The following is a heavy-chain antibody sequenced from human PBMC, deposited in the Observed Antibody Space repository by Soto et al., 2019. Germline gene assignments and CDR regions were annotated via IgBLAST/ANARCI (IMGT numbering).Heavy chain of an antibody. Sequence: GGSLRLSCAASGFTFSTYSMNWVRQAPGKGLEWVSYISSGSSTIHYADSVKGRFTISRDNAKNSLYLQMNSLRAEDTAVYYCARFPHGDYFDYWGQGTLVTVSS. V-gene: IGHV3-48*01. CDR2: ISSGSSTI. D-gene: IGHD4-17*01. J-gene: IGHJ4*02. CDR1: GFTFSTYS. CDR3: ARFPHGDYFDY.